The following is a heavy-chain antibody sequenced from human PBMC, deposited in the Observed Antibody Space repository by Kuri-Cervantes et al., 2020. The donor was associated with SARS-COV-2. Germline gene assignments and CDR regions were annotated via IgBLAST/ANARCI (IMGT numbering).Heavy chain of an antibody. Sequence: ASVKVSCKASGYTFTSYYMHWVRQAPGQGLEWMGIINPSGGSTSYAQKFQGRVTMTRNTSISTAYMELSSLRSEDTAVYYCARTLPRKRFLEWLPPGHYYYYMDVWGKGTTVTDSS. CDR1: GYTFTSYY. CDR2: INPSGGST. CDR3: ARTLPRKRFLEWLPPGHYYYYMDV. D-gene: IGHD3-3*01. V-gene: IGHV1-46*01. J-gene: IGHJ6*03.